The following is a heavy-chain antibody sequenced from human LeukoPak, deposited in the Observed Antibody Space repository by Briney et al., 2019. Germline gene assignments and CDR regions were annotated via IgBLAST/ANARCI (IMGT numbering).Heavy chain of an antibody. CDR1: GFTFSSYA. J-gene: IGHJ6*02. Sequence: QPGGSLRLSCAASGFTFSSYAMSWVRQAPGKGLEWVSAISGSGGSTYYADSVKGRFTISRDNSKNTLHLQMNSLRAEDTAVYYCAKTDYWLSPDYYYYGMDVWGQGTTVTVSS. D-gene: IGHD3-9*01. V-gene: IGHV3-23*01. CDR3: AKTDYWLSPDYYYYGMDV. CDR2: ISGSGGST.